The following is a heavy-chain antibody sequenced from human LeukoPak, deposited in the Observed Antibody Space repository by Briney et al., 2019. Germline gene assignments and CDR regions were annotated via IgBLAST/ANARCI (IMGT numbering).Heavy chain of an antibody. CDR3: ARDSAEQLADAFDI. J-gene: IGHJ3*02. D-gene: IGHD6-13*01. V-gene: IGHV1-69*06. CDR1: GGTFSSYA. CDR2: IIPIFGTA. Sequence: GASVKVSCKASGGTFSSYAISWVRQAPGQGLEWMGGIIPIFGTANYAQKFQGRVTITADKSTSTAYMELGSLRSEDTAVYYCARDSAEQLADAFDIWGQGTMVTVSS.